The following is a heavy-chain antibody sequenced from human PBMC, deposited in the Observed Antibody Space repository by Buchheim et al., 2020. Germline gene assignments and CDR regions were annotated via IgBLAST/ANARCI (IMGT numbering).Heavy chain of an antibody. J-gene: IGHJ6*03. D-gene: IGHD5-12*01. CDR2: ISYDGSNK. Sequence: QVQLVESGGGVVQPGRSLRLSCAASGFTFSSYGMHWVRQAPGKGLEWVAVISYDGSNKYYADSVKGRFTISRDNSKNTLYLQMNSLRADDTGVYYCAKDLRGYSGQLYYYYYMDVWGKETT. CDR3: AKDLRGYSGQLYYYYYMDV. V-gene: IGHV3-30*18. CDR1: GFTFSSYG.